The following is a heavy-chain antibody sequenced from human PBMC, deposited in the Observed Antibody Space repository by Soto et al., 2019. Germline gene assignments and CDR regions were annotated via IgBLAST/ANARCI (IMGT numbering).Heavy chain of an antibody. D-gene: IGHD6-19*01. Sequence: QVQLVESGGGVVQPGRPLRLSCAAFGFSFSIYTMHWVRQAPGKGLEWVAVISYDGGNRSYAEFVQGRFTISRDNSKNTVNLQMSSLRAEDTAVYYCVGAREWLADPCDYWGQGTLVTVSS. J-gene: IGHJ4*02. CDR1: GFSFSIYT. V-gene: IGHV3-30-3*01. CDR2: ISYDGGNR. CDR3: VGAREWLADPCDY.